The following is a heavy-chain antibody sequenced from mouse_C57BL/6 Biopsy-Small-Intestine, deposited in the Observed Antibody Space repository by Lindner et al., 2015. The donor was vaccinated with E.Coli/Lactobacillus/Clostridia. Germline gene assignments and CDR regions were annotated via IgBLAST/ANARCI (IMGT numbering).Heavy chain of an antibody. V-gene: IGHV1-67*01. CDR3: ARDPLGMAPGYFDS. D-gene: IGHD2-10*02. J-gene: IGHJ2*01. Sequence: SVKVSCKVSGGTFNTYAIYWVRRAPGKRPEWMGGIIALFGAANYAQEFQDRVIITADESTSTFYMEMSSLRSDDTAVYYCARDPLGMAPGYFDSWGQGTLVTVSS. CDR2: IIALFGAA. CDR1: GGTFNTYA.